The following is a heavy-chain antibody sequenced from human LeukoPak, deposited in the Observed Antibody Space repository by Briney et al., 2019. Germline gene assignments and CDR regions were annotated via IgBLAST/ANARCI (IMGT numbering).Heavy chain of an antibody. CDR3: AIGPYGMDV. Sequence: GGSLRLSCAASGFTFSSYSMNWVRQAPGKGLEWVSYISSSSSTIYYADSVKGRFTISRDNAKNSLYLQMDILRDEDTAVYYCAIGPYGMDVWGHGTTVTVSS. V-gene: IGHV3-48*02. CDR2: ISSSSSTI. CDR1: GFTFSSYS. J-gene: IGHJ6*02.